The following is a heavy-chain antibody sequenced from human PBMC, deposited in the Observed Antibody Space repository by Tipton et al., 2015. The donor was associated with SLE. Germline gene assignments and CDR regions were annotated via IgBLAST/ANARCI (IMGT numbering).Heavy chain of an antibody. J-gene: IGHJ4*02. CDR2: ISWNSGSI. CDR3: AKGPAYYDSSGYYPFDY. CDR1: GFTVSSNY. Sequence: SLRLSCAASGFTVSSNYMSWVRQAPGKGLEWVSGISWNSGSIGYADSVKGRFTISRDNAKNSLYLQMNSLRAEDTALYYCAKGPAYYDSSGYYPFDYWGQGTLVTVSS. V-gene: IGHV3-9*01. D-gene: IGHD3-22*01.